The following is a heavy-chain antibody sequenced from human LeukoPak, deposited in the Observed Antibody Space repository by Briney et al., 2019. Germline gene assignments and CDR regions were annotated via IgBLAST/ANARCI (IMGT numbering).Heavy chain of an antibody. CDR1: GGSISSGDYY. V-gene: IGHV4-30-4*08. CDR3: ARVRGVTDWFDP. D-gene: IGHD2-21*02. CDR2: IYYSGST. Sequence: PSETLSPTCTVSGGSISSGDYYWSWIRQPPGKGLEWIGYIYYSGSTYYNPSLKSRVTISVDTSKNQFSLKLSSVTAADTAVYYCARVRGVTDWFDPWGQGTLVTVSS. J-gene: IGHJ5*02.